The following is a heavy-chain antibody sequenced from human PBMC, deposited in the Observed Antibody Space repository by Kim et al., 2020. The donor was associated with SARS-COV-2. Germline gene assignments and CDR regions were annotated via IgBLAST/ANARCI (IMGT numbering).Heavy chain of an antibody. D-gene: IGHD2-21*01. V-gene: IGHV7-4-1*02. J-gene: IGHJ5*02. CDR2: INTNTGNP. CDR3: ARDLLWPYLNWFDP. Sequence: ASVKVSCKASGYTFTSYAMNWLRQAPGQGLEWMGWINTNTGNPTYAQGFTGRFVFSLDTSVSTAYLQISSLKAEDTAVYYCARDLLWPYLNWFDPWGQGTLVTVSS. CDR1: GYTFTSYA.